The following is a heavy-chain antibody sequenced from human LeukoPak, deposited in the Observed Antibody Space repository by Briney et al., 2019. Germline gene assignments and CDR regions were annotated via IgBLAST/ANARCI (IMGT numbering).Heavy chain of an antibody. Sequence: GASVKVSCKASGGTFSSYAISWVRQAPGQGLEWMGWISAYTNYAQKLQGRVTMTTDTSTSTAYMELRSLRSDDTAVYYCARVLHQEWPVDYWGQGTLVTVSS. J-gene: IGHJ4*02. CDR1: GGTFSSYA. CDR3: ARVLHQEWPVDY. CDR2: ISAYT. V-gene: IGHV1-18*01. D-gene: IGHD6-19*01.